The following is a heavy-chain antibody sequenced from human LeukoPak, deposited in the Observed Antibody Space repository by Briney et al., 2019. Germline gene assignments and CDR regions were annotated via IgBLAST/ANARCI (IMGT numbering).Heavy chain of an antibody. D-gene: IGHD2-2*01. Sequence: QAGGSLRLSCAASGFSFSSYAMSWVRQAPGKGLEWVSTISHSAYTTYYADSVKGRFTISRDSSKNTLYLQMNSLRAEDTAVYYCAKGYQNPLGNWGQGTLVTVSS. CDR1: GFSFSSYA. V-gene: IGHV3-23*01. J-gene: IGHJ4*02. CDR2: ISHSAYTT. CDR3: AKGYQNPLGN.